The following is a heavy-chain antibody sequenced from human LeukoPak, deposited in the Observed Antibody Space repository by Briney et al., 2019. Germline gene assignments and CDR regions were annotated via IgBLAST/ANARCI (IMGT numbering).Heavy chain of an antibody. V-gene: IGHV4-34*01. CDR2: INHSGST. CDR1: GGSFSGYY. J-gene: IGHJ4*02. Sequence: SETLSLTCAVYGGSFSGYYWSWIRQPPGKGLEWIGEINHSGSTNYNPSLKSRVTISVDTSKNQFSLKLSSVTAADTAVYYCARDAYSNYVRPDYLDFWGQGTLVTVSS. D-gene: IGHD4-11*01. CDR3: ARDAYSNYVRPDYLDF.